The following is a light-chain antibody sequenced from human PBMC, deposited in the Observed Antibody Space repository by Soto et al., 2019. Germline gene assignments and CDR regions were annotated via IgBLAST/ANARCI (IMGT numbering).Light chain of an antibody. CDR2: KGT. V-gene: IGLV2-23*01. J-gene: IGLJ1*01. CDR3: CSSTPESTYV. Sequence: SALAQPASVSGSPGQSVTISCTGTSSDVGAYNSVSWYQQHPDKAPQLMIYKGTQRPSGVSNRFPGSTSGNAASLTISGLQAGDEADYFCCSSTPESTYVFGTGTKVTVL. CDR1: SSDVGAYNS.